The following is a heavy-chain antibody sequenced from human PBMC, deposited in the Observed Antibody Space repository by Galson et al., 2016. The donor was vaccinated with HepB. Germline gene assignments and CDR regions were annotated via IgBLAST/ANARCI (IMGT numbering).Heavy chain of an antibody. CDR3: ARGPTDVGTFWFYP. CDR1: GFTVSTNY. J-gene: IGHJ5*02. D-gene: IGHD4-17*01. CDR2: IYNGGNT. V-gene: IGHV3-53*05. Sequence: SLRLSCAASGFTVSTNYLAWVRQAPGKGLEWVCVIYNGGNTYYADSVRGRFTVSEDRSSNAVDLQMDRLRVDDTALYFCARGPTDVGTFWFYPLGQGTLVTVSS.